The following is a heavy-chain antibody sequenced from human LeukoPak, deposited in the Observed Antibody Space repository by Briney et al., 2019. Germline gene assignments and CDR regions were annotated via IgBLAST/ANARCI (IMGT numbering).Heavy chain of an antibody. V-gene: IGHV1-18*01. J-gene: IGHJ4*02. D-gene: IGHD2-2*01. CDR2: ISAYNGNT. CDR1: GYTFTSYG. CDR3: ARDPQLYCSSTSCYPYYFDY. Sequence: ASVKVSCKASGYTFTSYGISWVRQAPGQGLEWMGWISAYNGNTNYAQKLQGRVTMTTDTPTSTAYMELRSLRSDDTAVYYCARDPQLYCSSTSCYPYYFDYWGQGTLVTVSS.